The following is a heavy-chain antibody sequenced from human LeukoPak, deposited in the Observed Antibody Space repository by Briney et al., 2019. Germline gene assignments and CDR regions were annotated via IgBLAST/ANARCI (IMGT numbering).Heavy chain of an antibody. Sequence: PGGSLRLSCAASGFTFDDYAMHWVRQAPGKGLEWVSGISWNSGSIGYADSVKGRFTISRDNAKNSLYLQMNSLRAEDTALYYCAKDRAMVRGVMISDWGQGTLVTVSS. CDR3: AKDRAMVRGVMISD. CDR1: GFTFDDYA. D-gene: IGHD3-10*01. V-gene: IGHV3-9*01. J-gene: IGHJ4*02. CDR2: ISWNSGSI.